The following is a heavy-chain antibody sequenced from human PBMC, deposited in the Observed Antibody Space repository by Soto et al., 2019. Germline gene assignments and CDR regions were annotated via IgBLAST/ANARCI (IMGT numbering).Heavy chain of an antibody. CDR3: AKDIPIAAAGNYPIDY. CDR1: GFTFSSYA. Sequence: GGSLRLSCAASGFTFSSYAMSRVRQAPGKGLKWVSAISGSGGSTYYADSVKGRFTISRDNSKNTLYLQMNSLRAEDTAVYYCAKDIPIAAAGNYPIDYWGQGTLVTVSS. V-gene: IGHV3-23*01. CDR2: ISGSGGST. J-gene: IGHJ4*02. D-gene: IGHD6-13*01.